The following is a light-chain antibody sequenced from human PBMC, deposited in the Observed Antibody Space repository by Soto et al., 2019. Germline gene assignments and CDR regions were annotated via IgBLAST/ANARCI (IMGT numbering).Light chain of an antibody. V-gene: IGKV1-33*01. CDR2: DAS. J-gene: IGKJ3*01. CDR3: QKHDGVPS. CDR1: QDISNH. Sequence: DIQLTQSPSSLSASVGDRVTITCQASQDISNHLNWYQQKPGKAPNLLIYDASDLDTGVPSRFSGGGSGKFFSFTINSLQPEDIARYSCQKHDGVPSFGPGTKVEVK.